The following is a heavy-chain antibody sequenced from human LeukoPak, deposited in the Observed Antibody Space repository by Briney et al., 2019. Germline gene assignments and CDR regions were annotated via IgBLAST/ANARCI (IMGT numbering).Heavy chain of an antibody. CDR2: INHSGST. CDR3: ARGGYYYDSSGYRAFDY. Sequence: SETLSLTCAVYGGSFSGYYWSWIRQPPGKGPEWIGEINHSGSTNYNPSLKSRVTISVDTSKNQFSLKLSSVTAADTAVYYCARGGYYYDSSGYRAFDYWGQGTLVTVSS. V-gene: IGHV4-34*01. CDR1: GGSFSGYY. J-gene: IGHJ4*02. D-gene: IGHD3-22*01.